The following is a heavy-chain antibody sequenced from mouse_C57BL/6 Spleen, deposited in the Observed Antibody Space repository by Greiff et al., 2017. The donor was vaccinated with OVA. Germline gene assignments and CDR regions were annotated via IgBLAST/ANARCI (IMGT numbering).Heavy chain of an antibody. D-gene: IGHD6-1*01. Sequence: EVQGVESVAELVRPGASVKLSCTASGFNIKNTYMHWVKQRPEQGLEWIGRIDPANGYTKYVPKFQGKATITADTSSNTSYLQHSSLTSDTTAIYYCARGRDYFDYWGQGTTLTVSS. J-gene: IGHJ2*01. CDR3: ARGRDYFDY. CDR1: GFNIKNTY. V-gene: IGHV14-3*01. CDR2: IDPANGYT.